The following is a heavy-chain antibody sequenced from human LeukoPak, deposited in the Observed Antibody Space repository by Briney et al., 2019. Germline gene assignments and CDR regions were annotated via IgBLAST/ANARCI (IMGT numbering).Heavy chain of an antibody. CDR1: GYSFANYD. Sequence: ASVKVSCKTSGYSFANYDINWVRQATGQGLEWMGWMNPNSGNTGYAQKFQGRVAITTDTSISTAYMELSSLISEDTAVYYCARAHDFWSGNDAFDIWGQGTMVTVSS. V-gene: IGHV1-8*03. CDR3: ARAHDFWSGNDAFDI. CDR2: MNPNSGNT. D-gene: IGHD3-3*01. J-gene: IGHJ3*02.